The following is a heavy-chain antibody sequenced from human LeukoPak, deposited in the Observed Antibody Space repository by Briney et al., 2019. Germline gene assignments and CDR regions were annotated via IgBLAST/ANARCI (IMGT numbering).Heavy chain of an antibody. J-gene: IGHJ1*01. CDR2: IYTSGST. V-gene: IGHV4-4*09. Sequence: SETLSLTCTVSGGSISSYYWSWIRQPPGKGLEWIGYIYTSGSTNYNPALKSRVTISVDPSKNQFSLKLSSVTAADTAVYYCASRDPSATLGTYYFQHWGQGTLVSVSS. CDR3: ASRDPSATLGTYYFQH. D-gene: IGHD1-1*01. CDR1: GGSISSYY.